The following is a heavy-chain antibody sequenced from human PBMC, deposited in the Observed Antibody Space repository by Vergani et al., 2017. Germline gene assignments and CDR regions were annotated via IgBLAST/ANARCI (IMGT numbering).Heavy chain of an antibody. V-gene: IGHV3-66*02. Sequence: VQLVESGGGLVQPGGSLRLSCAASGFTVSSNYMSWVRQAPGKGLEWVSVIYSGGSTYYADSVEGRFTISRDNSKNTLYLQMNSLRAEDTAVYYCARKRGYCSGGSCYPVLDYWGQGTLVTVYS. J-gene: IGHJ4*02. CDR2: IYSGGST. CDR3: ARKRGYCSGGSCYPVLDY. CDR1: GFTVSSNY. D-gene: IGHD2-15*01.